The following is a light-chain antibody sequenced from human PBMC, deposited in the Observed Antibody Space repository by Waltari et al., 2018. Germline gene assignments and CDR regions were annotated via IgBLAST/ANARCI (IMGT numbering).Light chain of an antibody. Sequence: SYVLTQPPSVSVAPGKTARITCGGNDIGRQTVHWYQQRPGRAPLLVIYYDSDRPSGIPERLSGSKSGNTATLTISRVEVGDEADYYCQVWDRGAHWVFGGGTKLTVL. CDR3: QVWDRGAHWV. CDR2: YDS. J-gene: IGLJ3*02. CDR1: DIGRQT. V-gene: IGLV3-21*04.